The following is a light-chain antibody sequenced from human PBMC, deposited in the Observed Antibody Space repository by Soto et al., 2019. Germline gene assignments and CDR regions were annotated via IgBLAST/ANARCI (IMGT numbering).Light chain of an antibody. Sequence: ESKLTQYPATRSLSRWEIATLSSRASQSVSSYLAWYQQKPGQAPRLLIYDASNRATGIPARFSGSGSGTDFTLTISSLEPEDFAVYYCQQRSNWPITFGQGTRLEIK. CDR3: QQRSNWPIT. V-gene: IGKV3-11*01. J-gene: IGKJ5*01. CDR1: QSVSSY. CDR2: DAS.